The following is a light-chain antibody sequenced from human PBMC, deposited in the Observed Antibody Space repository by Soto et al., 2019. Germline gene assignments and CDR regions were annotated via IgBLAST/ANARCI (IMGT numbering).Light chain of an antibody. CDR2: LAS. Sequence: EIVLTQSPGTLSLSPGERATLSCRASQSVSSNYLAWYQQKPGQAPRLLIYLASNRATGIPDRFSGSGSGTDFTLTISSLEPEDFSVYYGQQYVTSPRTFGQGTKVEI. CDR3: QQYVTSPRT. V-gene: IGKV3-20*01. J-gene: IGKJ1*01. CDR1: QSVSSNY.